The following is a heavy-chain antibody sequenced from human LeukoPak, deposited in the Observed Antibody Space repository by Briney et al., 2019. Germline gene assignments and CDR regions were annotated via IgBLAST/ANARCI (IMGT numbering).Heavy chain of an antibody. J-gene: IGHJ3*02. CDR2: IYYSGST. D-gene: IGHD3-9*01. CDR1: GGSISGGDYY. CDR3: AREPGLSGYYAFDI. V-gene: IGHV4-30-4*01. Sequence: SQTLSLTCTVSGGSISGGDYYWTWIRQPPGKGLKGMGYIYYSGSTYYNPSLKSRVTMSVDTSKNQFSLKQSSATAADTAVYYCAREPGLSGYYAFDIWGQGTMVTVSS.